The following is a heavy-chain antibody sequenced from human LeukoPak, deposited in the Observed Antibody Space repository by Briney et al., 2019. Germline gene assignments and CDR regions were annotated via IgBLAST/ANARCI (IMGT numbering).Heavy chain of an antibody. CDR3: ARHPQPYILTGYYSARGDFDY. V-gene: IGHV4-39*01. CDR2: IFYSGST. CDR1: GDSISSSSYY. Sequence: PSETLSLTCSVSGDSISSSSYYWGWIRQPPGKGLEWIGSIFYSGSTYYNPSLKSRVTISVDTSKNQFSLKLSSVTAADTAVYYCARHPQPYILTGYYSARGDFDYWGQGTLVTVSS. D-gene: IGHD3-9*01. J-gene: IGHJ4*02.